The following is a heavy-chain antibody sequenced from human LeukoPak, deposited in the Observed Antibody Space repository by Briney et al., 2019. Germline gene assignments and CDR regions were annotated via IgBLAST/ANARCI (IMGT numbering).Heavy chain of an antibody. V-gene: IGHV3-7*05. CDR3: ARDKSIPHLDAFDI. Sequence: TGGSPRLSCAASGFTFSSYWMTWVRASPGKGLEWVAHIKQDGSEINYLDSVRGRFTISRDDARNSLYLQMSSLTVEDTAVYYCARDKSIPHLDAFDIWGQGTMVTVSS. CDR2: IKQDGSEI. CDR1: GFTFSSYW. D-gene: IGHD2-2*02. J-gene: IGHJ3*02.